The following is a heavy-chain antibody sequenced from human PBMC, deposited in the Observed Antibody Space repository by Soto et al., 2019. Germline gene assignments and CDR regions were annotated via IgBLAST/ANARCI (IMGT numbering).Heavy chain of an antibody. CDR3: AGRGSGGDAGDY. D-gene: IGHD2-21*02. CDR2: ISAYNGNT. Sequence: QVQLVQSGAEVKKPGASVKVSCKASGYTFTRYGISWVRQAPGKGLEWMGWISAYNGNTNHAQKLQGRVTMTTDTSTGTAYMELRGLRSDDTAVYYCAGRGSGGDAGDYWGQGTLVTVS. J-gene: IGHJ4*02. V-gene: IGHV1-18*04. CDR1: GYTFTRYG.